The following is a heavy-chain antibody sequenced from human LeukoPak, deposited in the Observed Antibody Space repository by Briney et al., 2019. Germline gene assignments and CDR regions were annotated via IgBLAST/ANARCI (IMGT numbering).Heavy chain of an antibody. J-gene: IGHJ6*03. V-gene: IGHV3-66*03. D-gene: IGHD2-2*01. CDR1: GFTVSSNY. CDR3: ARVWSPYSSTSCYPSDYYYHMDV. CDR2: IYSCGST. Sequence: GGSLRLSCAASGFTVSSNYMSWVRQAPGKGLEWVSVIYSCGSTYYADSVKGRFTISRDNSKNTLYLQMNSLRAEDTAVYYCARVWSPYSSTSCYPSDYYYHMDVWGKGTTVTVSS.